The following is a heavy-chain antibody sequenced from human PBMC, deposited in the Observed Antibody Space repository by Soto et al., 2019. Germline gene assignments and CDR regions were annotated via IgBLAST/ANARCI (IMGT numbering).Heavy chain of an antibody. CDR1: GFTFSKYA. D-gene: IGHD2-2*01. CDR2: MSSST. J-gene: IGHJ4*02. V-gene: IGHV3-23*01. Sequence: EVQLLESGGCLVQPGGSLRLSCVVSGFTFSKYAMTWVRQAPGKGLEWVSSMSSSTYYTDSVKGRFTISRDNSKNTLYLQINSLRAQDTAMYHCAKVSSWSEFEYWGQGTLVTVSS. CDR3: AKVSSWSEFEY.